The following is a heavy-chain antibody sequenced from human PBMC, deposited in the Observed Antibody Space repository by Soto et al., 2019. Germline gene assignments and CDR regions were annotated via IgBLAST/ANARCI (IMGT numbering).Heavy chain of an antibody. D-gene: IGHD1-1*01. Sequence: PSETLSLTCSVSGGSISSVSYYWGWIRQPPGKGLEWIGSIYYSGSAYYSPSLKSRVTMSVDTSKNQFSLKLSSVTAADTAVYYCASDWNDEGDYYYGMDVWGQGTTVTVSS. CDR3: ASDWNDEGDYYYGMDV. CDR2: IYYSGSA. V-gene: IGHV4-39*01. CDR1: GGSISSVSYY. J-gene: IGHJ6*02.